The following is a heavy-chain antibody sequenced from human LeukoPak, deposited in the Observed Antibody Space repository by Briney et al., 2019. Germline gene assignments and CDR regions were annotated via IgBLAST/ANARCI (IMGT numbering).Heavy chain of an antibody. CDR2: IYYSGST. J-gene: IGHJ5*02. D-gene: IGHD3-10*01. CDR3: ARVPITMVRGVIIAWFDP. Sequence: PSETLFLTCTVSGGSISSGDYYWSWIRQPPGKGLEWIGYIYYSGSTYYNPSLKSRVTISVDTSKNQFSLKLSSVTAADTAVYYCARVPITMVRGVIIAWFDPWGQGTLVTVSS. V-gene: IGHV4-30-4*01. CDR1: GGSISSGDYY.